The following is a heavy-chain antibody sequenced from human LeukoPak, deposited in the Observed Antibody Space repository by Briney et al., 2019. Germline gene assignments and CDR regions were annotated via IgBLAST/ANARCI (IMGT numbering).Heavy chain of an antibody. D-gene: IGHD3-22*01. CDR2: IIPILGIA. CDR1: GGTFSSYA. Sequence: ASVKVSCKASGGTFSSYAISWVRQAPGQGLEWMGRIIPILGIANYAQKFQGRVTITADKSTSTAYMELSSLRSEDTAVYYCARDSYYYDSGGYTTPDYWGQGTLVTVSS. V-gene: IGHV1-69*04. J-gene: IGHJ4*02. CDR3: ARDSYYYDSGGYTTPDY.